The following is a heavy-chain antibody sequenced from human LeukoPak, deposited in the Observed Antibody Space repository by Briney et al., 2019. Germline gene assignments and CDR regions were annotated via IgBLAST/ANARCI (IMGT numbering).Heavy chain of an antibody. J-gene: IGHJ4*02. CDR3: ARDRCSSSSCFIDY. CDR1: GFTFSNYW. D-gene: IGHD2-2*01. CDR2: IKQDGSEK. Sequence: PGGSLRLSCAVSGFTFSNYWMTWVRQAPGKGLEWVANIKQDGSEKYYVDSVKGRFTISRDNAKNSLYLQMNSLRAEDRAVYYCARDRCSSSSCFIDYWGQGTLATVSS. V-gene: IGHV3-7*04.